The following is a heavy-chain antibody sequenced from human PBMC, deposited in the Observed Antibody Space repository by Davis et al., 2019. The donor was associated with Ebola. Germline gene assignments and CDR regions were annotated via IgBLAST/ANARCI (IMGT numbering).Heavy chain of an antibody. CDR2: MNPNSGNT. Sequence: ASVKVSCKASGYTFTSYDINWVRRATGQGLEWMGWMNPNSGNTGYAQKFQGRVTMTRNTSISTAYMELSSLRAEDTAVYYCAKAVIDYGEYFDYWGQGTLVTVSS. V-gene: IGHV1-8*01. CDR1: GYTFTSYD. D-gene: IGHD4-17*01. CDR3: AKAVIDYGEYFDY. J-gene: IGHJ4*02.